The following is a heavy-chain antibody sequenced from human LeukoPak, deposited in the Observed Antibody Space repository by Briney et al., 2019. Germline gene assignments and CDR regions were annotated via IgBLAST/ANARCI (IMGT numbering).Heavy chain of an antibody. V-gene: IGHV1-69*13. D-gene: IGHD3-22*01. CDR3: ARERLDYYDSSGYYYS. J-gene: IGHJ4*02. CDR1: GGTFSSYA. CDR2: IIPIFGTA. Sequence: GASVKVSCKASGGTFSSYAISWVRQAPGQGLEWVGGIIPIFGTANYAQKFQGRVTITADESTSTAYMELSSLRSEDTAVYYCARERLDYYDSSGYYYSWGQGTLVTVSS.